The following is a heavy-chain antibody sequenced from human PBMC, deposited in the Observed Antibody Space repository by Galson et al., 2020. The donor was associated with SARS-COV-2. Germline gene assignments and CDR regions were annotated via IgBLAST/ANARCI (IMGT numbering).Heavy chain of an antibody. CDR1: GPSFGNYD. CDR3: AQGWSSSWPGKAFEI. V-gene: IGHV3-23*01. J-gene: IGHJ3*02. Sequence: GGSLRLSCAGSGPSFGNYDMSWVRLSPGKGLEWVSSITTSGEGGKTYYADSVKGRSSISRDNSKNTLYLQMDSLRAEDTTVYYCAQGWSSSWPGKAFEIWGHGTMGTVSS. D-gene: IGHD6-13*01. CDR2: ITTSGEGGKT.